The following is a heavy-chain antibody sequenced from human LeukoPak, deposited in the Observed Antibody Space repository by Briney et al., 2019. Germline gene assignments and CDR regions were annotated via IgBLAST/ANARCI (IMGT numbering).Heavy chain of an antibody. CDR3: ARRPHDYGDYRFVFDY. CDR1: GGSVSSYY. V-gene: IGHV4-59*02. CDR2: IYYSGST. D-gene: IGHD4-17*01. J-gene: IGHJ4*02. Sequence: PSETLSLTCSVSGGSVSSYYWSWIRQPPGKGLEWIGYIYYSGSTNYNPSLKSRVTISVDTSKNQFSLKLSSVTAADTAVYYCARRPHDYGDYRFVFDYWGQGTLVTVSS.